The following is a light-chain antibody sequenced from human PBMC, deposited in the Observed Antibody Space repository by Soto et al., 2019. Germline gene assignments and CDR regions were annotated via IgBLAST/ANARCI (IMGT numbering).Light chain of an antibody. CDR3: QQYYSTPPVT. Sequence: DIVMTQSPDSLAVSLGERATINCKSSQSVLYSSNNKNYLAWYQQKPGQPPKLLIYWASTRESGVPDRFSGSGSGTHFTLTISSLQAEAVAVYYCQQYYSTPPVTFGQGTRLEIK. V-gene: IGKV4-1*01. CDR2: WAS. CDR1: QSVLYSSNNKNY. J-gene: IGKJ5*01.